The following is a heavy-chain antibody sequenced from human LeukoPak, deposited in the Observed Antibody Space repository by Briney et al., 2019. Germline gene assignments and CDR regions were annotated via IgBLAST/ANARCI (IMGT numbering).Heavy chain of an antibody. CDR2: ISSSSSYI. Sequence: GGSLRLSCAASGFTFSSYSMNWVHQAPGKGLEWVSSISSSSSYIYYADSAKGRFTISRDNAKNSLYLQMNSLRAEDTAVYYCARWDSGSGIPFDYWGQGTLVTVSS. CDR1: GFTFSSYS. D-gene: IGHD3-10*01. V-gene: IGHV3-21*01. CDR3: ARWDSGSGIPFDY. J-gene: IGHJ4*02.